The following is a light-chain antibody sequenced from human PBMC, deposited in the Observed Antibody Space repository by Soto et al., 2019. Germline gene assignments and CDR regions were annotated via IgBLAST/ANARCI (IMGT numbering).Light chain of an antibody. J-gene: IGLJ2*01. CDR1: SSDIGGYNY. Sequence: QSVLTQPASVSDSPGQSITISCTGGSSDIGGYNYVSWYQQHPGTAPKLMIYEVSNRPSGVSNRFSGSKSGNTASLTISGLQAEDEADYYCSSYTTSSTVLFAGGTKVTVL. CDR2: EVS. CDR3: SSYTTSSTVL. V-gene: IGLV2-14*01.